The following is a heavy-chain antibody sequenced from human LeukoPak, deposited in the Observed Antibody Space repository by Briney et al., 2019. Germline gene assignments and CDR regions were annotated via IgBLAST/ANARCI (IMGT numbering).Heavy chain of an antibody. Sequence: GASVKVSCEAPGGTFSSYAISWVRQAPGQGLEWMGGIIPIFGTANYAQKFQGRVTITTDESTSTAYMELSSLRSEDTAVYYCARGPDIVVVPAAIANSYFQHWGQGTLVTVSS. J-gene: IGHJ1*01. CDR1: GGTFSSYA. CDR3: ARGPDIVVVPAAIANSYFQH. CDR2: IIPIFGTA. D-gene: IGHD2-2*01. V-gene: IGHV1-69*05.